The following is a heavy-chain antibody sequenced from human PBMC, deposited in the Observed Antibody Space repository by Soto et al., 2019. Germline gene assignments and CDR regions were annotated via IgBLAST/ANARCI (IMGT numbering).Heavy chain of an antibody. J-gene: IGHJ6*02. V-gene: IGHV4-38-2*02. CDR2: IYHSGST. CDR1: GYSISSGSY. D-gene: IGHD4-17*01. CDR3: ARDLVSDYGDLIAMDV. Sequence: SETLSLTCAVSGYSISSGSYWGCIRQPPGKGLEWIGSIYHSGSTYYNPSLKSRVTISVDTSKNQFSLKLSSVTAADTAVYYCARDLVSDYGDLIAMDVWGQGTTVTVSS.